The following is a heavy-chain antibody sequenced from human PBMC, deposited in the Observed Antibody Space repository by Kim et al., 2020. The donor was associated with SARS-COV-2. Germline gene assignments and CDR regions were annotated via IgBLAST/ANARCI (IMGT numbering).Heavy chain of an antibody. CDR3: VTLRGGPLPYYALDV. CDR2: VSFYNYNDNR. CDR1: GYTFSSYG. J-gene: IGHJ6*02. D-gene: IGHD4-17*01. Sequence: ASVKVSCKASGYTFSSYGISWVRQAPGQGLEWMGWVSFYNYNDNRQHAQKFMGRVTMTTDTSTTTAYMELRSLRSDDTAVYYCVTLRGGPLPYYALDVWGQGTTVTVSS. V-gene: IGHV1-18*01.